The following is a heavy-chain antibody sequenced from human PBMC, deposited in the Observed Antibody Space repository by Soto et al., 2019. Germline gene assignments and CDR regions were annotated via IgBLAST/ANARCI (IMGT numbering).Heavy chain of an antibody. CDR3: AIEYYYDSSGYSKAFDY. CDR2: ISSISSYI. CDR1: GFTFSSYS. Sequence: GGSLRLSCAASGFTFSSYSINWVRQAPGKGLEWVSSISSISSYIYYADSVKGRFTISRDNANNSLYLQMNSLRADDTAVYYCAIEYYYDSSGYSKAFDYWGQGTLVTVSS. D-gene: IGHD3-22*01. V-gene: IGHV3-21*01. J-gene: IGHJ4*02.